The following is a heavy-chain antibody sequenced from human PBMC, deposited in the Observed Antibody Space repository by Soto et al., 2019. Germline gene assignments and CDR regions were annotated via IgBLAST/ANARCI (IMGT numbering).Heavy chain of an antibody. CDR2: FHHTGST. V-gene: IGHV4-4*02. D-gene: IGHD3-3*01. CDR3: ASRGGLAYFDY. J-gene: IGHJ4*02. CDR1: GGSISRSNW. Sequence: QVQLQESGPGLVKPLGTLSLTCGVSGGSISRSNWGSWARQPHGKGPEGIGEFHHTGSTNYNPSLKSRVTKSLDKSKNQFSLKLTSVTAADTAVYYCASRGGLAYFDYWGQGTLVTVSS.